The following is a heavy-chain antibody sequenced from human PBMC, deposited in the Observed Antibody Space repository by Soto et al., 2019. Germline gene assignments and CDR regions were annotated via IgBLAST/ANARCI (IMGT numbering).Heavy chain of an antibody. CDR3: ARDGEYSRWRDYYYYSGMDL. J-gene: IGHJ6*02. V-gene: IGHV1-2*02. CDR2: INPNSGVT. CDR1: GYTFTGYY. Sequence: VQLVQSGAEVKKPGASVKVSCKASGYTFTGYYMHWVRQAPGQGLEWMGWINPNSGVTNYAQKCQGRVTMTRDTSSSTAYLELSRLRSDDTAVDYCARDGEYSRWRDYYYYSGMDLWGQGTTVTVSS. D-gene: IGHD6-6*01.